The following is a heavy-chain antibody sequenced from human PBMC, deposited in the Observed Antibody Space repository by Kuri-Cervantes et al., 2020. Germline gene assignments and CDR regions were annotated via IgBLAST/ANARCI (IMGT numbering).Heavy chain of an antibody. V-gene: IGHV3-7*01. Sequence: LSLTCAASGFTFSSYWMSWVRQAPGKGLEWVANIKQDGSEKYYVDSVKGRFTISRDNAKNSLYLQMNSLRAEDTAVYYCARHWTKHSSSWRMAPEYFQHWGQGTLVPVSS. CDR2: IKQDGSEK. D-gene: IGHD6-13*01. CDR1: GFTFSSYW. CDR3: ARHWTKHSSSWRMAPEYFQH. J-gene: IGHJ1*01.